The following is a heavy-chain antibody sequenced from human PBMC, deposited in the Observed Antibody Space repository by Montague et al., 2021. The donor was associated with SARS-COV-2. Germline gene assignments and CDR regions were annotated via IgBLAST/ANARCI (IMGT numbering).Heavy chain of an antibody. J-gene: IGHJ3*02. CDR2: IYYSGST. CDR1: GGSISSYY. Sequence: SQTLSLTCTVSGGSISSYYWSWIRQPPGKGLEWTGYIYYSGSTNYNPSLKSRVTISLDTSKNQFSLKLNSVTAADTAVYYCARGIYGPDAFDIWGQGTMVTVSS. V-gene: IGHV4-59*01. CDR3: ARGIYGPDAFDI. D-gene: IGHD3-10*01.